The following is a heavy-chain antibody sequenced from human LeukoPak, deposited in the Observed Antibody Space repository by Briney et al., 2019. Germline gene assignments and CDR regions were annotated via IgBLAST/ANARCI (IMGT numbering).Heavy chain of an antibody. D-gene: IGHD5-18*01. J-gene: IGHJ6*02. V-gene: IGHV4-31*03. CDR3: ARESNFGYSYGYGYYYYGMDV. CDR2: IYYSGST. Sequence: SETLSLTCTVSGGSISSGGYYWSWIRQHPGKGLEWIGYIYYSGSTYYNPSLKSRATISVDTSKNQFSLKLSSVTAADTAVYYCARESNFGYSYGYGYYYYGMDVWGQGTTVTVSS. CDR1: GGSISSGGYY.